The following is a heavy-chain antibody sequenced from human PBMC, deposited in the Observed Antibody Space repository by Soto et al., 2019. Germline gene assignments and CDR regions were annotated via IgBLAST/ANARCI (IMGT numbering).Heavy chain of an antibody. J-gene: IGHJ4*02. Sequence: VQLVQSGAEVKTPGSSVKISCRTSGGTFSSYTLNWVRQAPGQGLEWMGRVIPIIDTTNYAQKFRGRLTITADESTGTAYMELRRLSSDDTAVYFCARGWFGDQALLGDSWGQGKQVTVSS. CDR2: VIPIIDTT. V-gene: IGHV1-69*08. D-gene: IGHD3-10*01. CDR1: GGTFSSYT. CDR3: ARGWFGDQALLGDS.